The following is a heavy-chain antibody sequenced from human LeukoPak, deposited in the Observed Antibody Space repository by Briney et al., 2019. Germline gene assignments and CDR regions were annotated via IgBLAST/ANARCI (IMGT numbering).Heavy chain of an antibody. CDR3: ARGRYSSSWYYYSDY. CDR2: INPNSGGT. V-gene: IGHV1-2*02. J-gene: IGHJ4*02. Sequence: ASVKVSSKASGYTITGYYMHWVRQAPGQGREWMGWINPNSGGTNYAQKFQGRVTMTRDKSISTAYMELSSQRSDDTAAYYCARGRYSSSWYYYSDYWGQGTLVTVSS. CDR1: GYTITGYY. D-gene: IGHD6-13*01.